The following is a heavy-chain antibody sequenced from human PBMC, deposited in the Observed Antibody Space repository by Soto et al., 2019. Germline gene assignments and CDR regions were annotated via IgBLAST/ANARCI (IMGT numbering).Heavy chain of an antibody. D-gene: IGHD3-9*01. CDR3: ARDSYDVLTRQKRYFDQ. Sequence: GGSLRLSCAASGFSFEDYRMHWVRDTPGKGPEWISLISWDGGRTLYSDSVKGRFIISRDNSKNSLYLQMNSLTTEDTALYFCARDSYDVLTRQKRYFDQWGQATLMTFYS. CDR2: ISWDGGRT. J-gene: IGHJ4*02. CDR1: GFSFEDYR. V-gene: IGHV3-43*01.